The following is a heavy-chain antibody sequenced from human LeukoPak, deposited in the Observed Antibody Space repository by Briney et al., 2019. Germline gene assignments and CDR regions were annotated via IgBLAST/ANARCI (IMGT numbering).Heavy chain of an antibody. D-gene: IGHD6-19*01. J-gene: IGHJ4*02. CDR1: GYSISSGYY. V-gene: IGHV4-38-2*01. CDR3: ARVRVGAVADY. Sequence: SETLSLTCAVSGYSISSGYYWGWIRQPPGKGLEWIGSIYHSGSTYYNPSLKSRVTISVDTSKNQFSLKLRSVTATDTAVYYCARVRVGAVADYWGQGTLVTVSS. CDR2: IYHSGST.